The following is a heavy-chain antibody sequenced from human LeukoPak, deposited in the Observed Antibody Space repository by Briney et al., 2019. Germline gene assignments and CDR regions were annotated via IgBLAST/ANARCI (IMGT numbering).Heavy chain of an antibody. J-gene: IGHJ4*02. CDR2: IEPSDSYT. V-gene: IGHV5-10-1*01. CDR1: GYHFTSYW. Sequence: RGESLQISCKGSGYHFTSYWSSWVRQMPGKGLEWMGRIEPSDSYTNYRPSFQGHVTISADKSISTAYLQWSSLKASDTAMYYCARGVCSGGSCYSARYDYWGQGTLVTVSS. D-gene: IGHD2-15*01. CDR3: ARGVCSGGSCYSARYDY.